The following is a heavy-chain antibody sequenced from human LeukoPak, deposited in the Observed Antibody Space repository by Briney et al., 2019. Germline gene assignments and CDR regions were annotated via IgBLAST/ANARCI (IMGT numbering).Heavy chain of an antibody. CDR2: IYYSGTT. D-gene: IGHD6-13*01. J-gene: IGHJ5*02. CDR1: GGSITGYY. CDR3: ARQYTSSWAYWFDP. V-gene: IGHV4-59*01. Sequence: SETLSLTCAVSGGSITGYYWTWIRQPPGKGLEWIGYIYYSGTTNYNPSLKSRVTISVDTSKNQFSLKLSSVTAADTAVYYCARQYTSSWAYWFDPWGQGTLVTVSS.